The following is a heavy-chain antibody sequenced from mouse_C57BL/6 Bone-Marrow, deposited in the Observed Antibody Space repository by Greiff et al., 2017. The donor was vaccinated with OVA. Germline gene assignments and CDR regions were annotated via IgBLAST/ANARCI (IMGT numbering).Heavy chain of an antibody. D-gene: IGHD1-1*01. Sequence: EVQLVESGAELVRPGSSVKMSCKTSGYTFTSYGINWVKQRPGQGLEWIGYIYIGNGYTEYNEKFKGKATLTSDTSSSTAYMQLSSLTSEDSAIYFCASLITTVVAVDYAMDYWGQGTSVTVSS. CDR1: GYTFTSYG. J-gene: IGHJ4*01. CDR2: IYIGNGYT. CDR3: ASLITTVVAVDYAMDY. V-gene: IGHV1-58*01.